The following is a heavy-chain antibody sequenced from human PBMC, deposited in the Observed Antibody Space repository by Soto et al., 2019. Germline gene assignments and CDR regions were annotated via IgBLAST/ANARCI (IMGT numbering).Heavy chain of an antibody. CDR2: ISGRGGST. V-gene: IGHV3-23*01. CDR3: AKVLAYCGGDCPRPVDY. J-gene: IGHJ4*02. Sequence: PGGSLRLSCAASGFTFSSYAMSWVRQAPGKGLEWVSAISGRGGSTYYADSVKGRFTISRDNSKNTLYLQMNSLRAEDTAVYYCAKVLAYCGGDCPRPVDYWGQGTQVTVSS. D-gene: IGHD2-21*02. CDR1: GFTFSSYA.